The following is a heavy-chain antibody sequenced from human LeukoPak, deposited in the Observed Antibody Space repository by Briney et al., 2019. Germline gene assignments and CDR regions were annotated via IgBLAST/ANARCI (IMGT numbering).Heavy chain of an antibody. Sequence: GGSLRLSCAASGFTFSSYAMSWVRQAPGKGLVWVSGISGSGTSTYYADSAKGRFTISRDNSKNTLYLQMDSLRAEDTAVYYCAKARYNSGWYGLDPWGQGTLVTVSS. J-gene: IGHJ5*02. D-gene: IGHD6-19*01. CDR3: AKARYNSGWYGLDP. CDR1: GFTFSSYA. CDR2: ISGSGTST. V-gene: IGHV3-23*01.